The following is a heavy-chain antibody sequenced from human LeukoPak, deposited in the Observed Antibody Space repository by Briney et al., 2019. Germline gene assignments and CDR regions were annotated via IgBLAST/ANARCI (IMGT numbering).Heavy chain of an antibody. V-gene: IGHV1-69*13. J-gene: IGHJ5*02. CDR3: ARDPGSGSYLWSVGFDP. Sequence: GASVKVSCKASGGTFSSYAISWVRQAPGQGLEWMGGIIPIFGTANYAQKFQGRVTITADESTSTAYMELSSLRSEDTAVYYCARDPGSGSYLWSVGFDPWGQGTLVTVSS. CDR1: GGTFSSYA. CDR2: IIPIFGTA. D-gene: IGHD3-10*01.